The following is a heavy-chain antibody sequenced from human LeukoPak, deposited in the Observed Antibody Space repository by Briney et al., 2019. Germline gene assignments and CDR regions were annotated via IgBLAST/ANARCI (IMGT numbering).Heavy chain of an antibody. Sequence: KSSETLSLTCAVYGGSFSGYYWSWIRQPPGKGLEWIGEINHSGSTNYNPSLKSRVTISVDTSKNQFSLKLSSVTAADTAVYYCARGYHSIVVVITYYFDYWGQGTLVTVS. D-gene: IGHD3-22*01. CDR1: GGSFSGYY. V-gene: IGHV4-34*01. CDR3: ARGYHSIVVVITYYFDY. CDR2: INHSGST. J-gene: IGHJ4*02.